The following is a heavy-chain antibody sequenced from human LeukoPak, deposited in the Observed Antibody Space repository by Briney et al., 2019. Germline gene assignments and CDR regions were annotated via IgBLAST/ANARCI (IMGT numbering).Heavy chain of an antibody. Sequence: GGSLRLSCSPSGFTFSSYSMNWVRQAPGKGLEWVGRIKSKTDGGTTDYAAPVKGRFTISRDDSKNTLYLQMNSLKTEDTAVYYCTTAGYSGSYLLYYYYMDVWGKGTTVTISS. J-gene: IGHJ6*03. D-gene: IGHD1-26*01. CDR2: IKSKTDGGTT. CDR3: TTAGYSGSYLLYYYYMDV. V-gene: IGHV3-15*01. CDR1: GFTFSSYS.